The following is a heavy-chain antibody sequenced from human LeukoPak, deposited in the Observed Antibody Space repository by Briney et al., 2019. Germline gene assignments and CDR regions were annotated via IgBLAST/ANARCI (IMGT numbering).Heavy chain of an antibody. V-gene: IGHV3-74*01. J-gene: IGHJ4*02. CDR1: GFTFSSYW. Sequence: GGSLRLSCAASGFTFSSYWMHWVRQAPGKGLVWISRINYDGTTTSYADSVKGRFTISRDNAKNTLYLQLNSLRAEDTAVYYCARRDYFDDWGQGTLVTVPS. CDR2: INYDGTTT. CDR3: ARRDYFDD.